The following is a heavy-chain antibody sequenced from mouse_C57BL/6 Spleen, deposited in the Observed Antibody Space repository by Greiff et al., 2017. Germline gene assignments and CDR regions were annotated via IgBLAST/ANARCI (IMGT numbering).Heavy chain of an antibody. V-gene: IGHV5-6*01. CDR2: ISSGGSYT. CDR3: ARLRGNHYFDY. D-gene: IGHD2-1*01. CDR1: GFTFSSYG. Sequence: EVQRVESGGDLVKPGGSLKLSCAASGFTFSSYGMSWVRQTPDKRLEWVATISSGGSYTYYPDSVKGRFTISRDNAKNTLYLQMSSLKSEDTAMYYCARLRGNHYFDYWGQGTTLTVSS. J-gene: IGHJ2*01.